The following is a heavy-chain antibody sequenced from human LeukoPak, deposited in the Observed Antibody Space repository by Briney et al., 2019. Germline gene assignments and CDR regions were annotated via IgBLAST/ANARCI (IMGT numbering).Heavy chain of an antibody. Sequence: GGSLRLSCAASGFTFTSYSMNWVRKAPGKGLEWVSTISGGGGSTYYADSVKGRFTISRDNSKNTQYLQVNSLRAEDTAVYYCAKGGKWDVTPFDYWGQGTLVTVSS. J-gene: IGHJ4*02. CDR2: ISGGGGST. V-gene: IGHV3-23*01. CDR3: AKGGKWDVTPFDY. CDR1: GFTFTSYS. D-gene: IGHD1-26*01.